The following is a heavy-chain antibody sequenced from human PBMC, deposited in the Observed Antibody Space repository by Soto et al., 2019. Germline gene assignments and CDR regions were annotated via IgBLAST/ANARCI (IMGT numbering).Heavy chain of an antibody. Sequence: QVQLVQSGAEVKKPGSSVKVSCKASGGTFSSCAISWVRQAPGQGLEWMGGIIPIFGTANYAQKFQGRVTITADESTSTADMELSSLRSEDTAVYYCATRGGGTYYYDSSGYYYEYYFDYWGQGTLVTVSS. CDR3: ATRGGGTYYYDSSGYYYEYYFDY. CDR2: IIPIFGTA. D-gene: IGHD3-22*01. V-gene: IGHV1-69*01. J-gene: IGHJ4*02. CDR1: GGTFSSCA.